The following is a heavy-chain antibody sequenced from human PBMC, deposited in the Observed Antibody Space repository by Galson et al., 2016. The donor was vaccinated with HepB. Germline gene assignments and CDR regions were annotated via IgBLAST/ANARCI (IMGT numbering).Heavy chain of an antibody. V-gene: IGHV3-53*01. CDR3: VQGSTAPAV. Sequence: SLRLSCAASGFTVSGTYMYWVRQAPGKGLEWVSVIYAGGATYYAGSVKGRFTSSRDNSKNTLSLQMNSLTADDTAIYYCVQGSTAPAVWGKGTTVTVSS. CDR2: IYAGGAT. CDR1: GFTVSGTY. D-gene: IGHD1-26*01. J-gene: IGHJ6*04.